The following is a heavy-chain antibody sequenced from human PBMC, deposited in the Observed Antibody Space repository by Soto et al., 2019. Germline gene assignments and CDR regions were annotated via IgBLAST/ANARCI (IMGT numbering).Heavy chain of an antibody. D-gene: IGHD1-26*01. J-gene: IGHJ4*02. Sequence: QVQLQESGPRLVEASQTLSLTCTVSNASITSSGYYWSWVRQPPGKRLEWIGYIYHSGSTFYSPSLLSRLTMSGDTSKNQFSLTLRSVTAADTAVYHCARMSGTYYVPDYWGQGTLVTVSS. CDR1: NASITSSGYY. CDR3: ARMSGTYYVPDY. V-gene: IGHV4-31*03. CDR2: IYHSGST.